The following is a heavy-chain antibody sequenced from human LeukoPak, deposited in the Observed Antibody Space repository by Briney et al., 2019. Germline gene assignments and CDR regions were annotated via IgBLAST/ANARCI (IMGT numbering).Heavy chain of an antibody. CDR3: ARDARVYRIAYYGMDV. V-gene: IGHV3-48*03. CDR2: INPNGNTI. Sequence: GGSLRLSCAASGCTISCYEMNWIRQAPGKGLGWISYINPNGNTIYYADSVKGRFTISRDNAKNSLYLQMNNQRALKPAVYYCARDARVYRIAYYGMDVWGQGTTVTVSS. CDR1: GCTISCYE. J-gene: IGHJ6*02. D-gene: IGHD5-18*01.